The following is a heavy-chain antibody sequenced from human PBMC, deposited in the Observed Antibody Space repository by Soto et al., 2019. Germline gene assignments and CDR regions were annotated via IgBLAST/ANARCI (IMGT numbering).Heavy chain of an antibody. CDR3: ARHLGFWSGSENWFDP. Sequence: QLQLQESGPGLVKPSETLSLTCTVSGGSISSSSYYWGWIRQPPGKGLEWIGSIYYSVSTYYNPSLKSRVTISVDTSKNQFSLKLSSVTAADTAVYYCARHLGFWSGSENWFDPWGQGTLVTVSS. D-gene: IGHD3-3*01. V-gene: IGHV4-39*01. CDR1: GGSISSSSYY. CDR2: IYYSVST. J-gene: IGHJ5*02.